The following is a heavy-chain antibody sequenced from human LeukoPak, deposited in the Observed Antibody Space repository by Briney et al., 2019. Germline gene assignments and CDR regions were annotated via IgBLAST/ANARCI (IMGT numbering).Heavy chain of an antibody. V-gene: IGHV3-23*01. CDR2: ISGSGGST. CDR1: GFTFSSYE. J-gene: IGHJ5*02. CDR3: AKPPAYSSGWYWFDP. Sequence: GGSLRLSCAASGFTFSSYEMNWVRQAPGKGLEWVSAISGSGGSTYYADSVKGRFTISRDNSKNTLYLQMNSLRAGDTAVYYCAKPPAYSSGWYWFDPWGQGTLVTVSS. D-gene: IGHD6-19*01.